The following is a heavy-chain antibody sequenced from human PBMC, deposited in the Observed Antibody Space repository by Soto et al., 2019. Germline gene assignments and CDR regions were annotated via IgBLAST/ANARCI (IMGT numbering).Heavy chain of an antibody. J-gene: IGHJ4*02. D-gene: IGHD3-10*01. CDR2: ISSSSSTI. CDR1: GFTFSSYS. Sequence: EVQLVESGGGLVQPGGSLRLSCAASGFTFSSYSMNWVHQAPGKGLEWVSYISSSSSTIYYADSVKGRFTISRDNAKNSRYLQMNGLRDEDTAVYYCARLEGSGSSHWGQGTLVTVSS. V-gene: IGHV3-48*02. CDR3: ARLEGSGSSH.